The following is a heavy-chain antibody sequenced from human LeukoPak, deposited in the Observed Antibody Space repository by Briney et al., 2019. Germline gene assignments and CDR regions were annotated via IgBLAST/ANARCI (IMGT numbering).Heavy chain of an antibody. CDR2: IYVNGRTT. CDR3: IRDFRSADL. CDR1: GFTFSNYW. Sequence: GGSLRLSCVASGFTFSNYWMHWVRQPPGKGLVWVSRIYVNGRTTNYADSVKGRFTISRDNAKNTVYLEMNSLSVEDTATYYCIRDFRSADLWGQGTLVTVTS. V-gene: IGHV3-74*01. J-gene: IGHJ5*02.